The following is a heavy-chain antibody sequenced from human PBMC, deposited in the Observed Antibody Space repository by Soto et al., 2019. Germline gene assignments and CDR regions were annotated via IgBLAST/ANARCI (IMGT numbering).Heavy chain of an antibody. V-gene: IGHV4-59*01. Sequence: QVQLQESGPGLVKPSETLSLTCTVSGGSISRYYWSWIRQPPGKGLEWIGYIYYSGSTNYNPSLKIRVTISVDTSKNQSSLKLSSVTAADTAVYYCARYGSGSSVWFDTWGQGTLVTVSS. CDR3: ARYGSGSSVWFDT. J-gene: IGHJ5*02. D-gene: IGHD3-10*01. CDR1: GGSISRYY. CDR2: IYYSGST.